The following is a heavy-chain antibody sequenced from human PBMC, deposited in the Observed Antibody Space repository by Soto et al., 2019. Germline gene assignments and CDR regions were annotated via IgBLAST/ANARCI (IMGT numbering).Heavy chain of an antibody. Sequence: QVQLVESGGGVVKPGRSLRLSCAASGFTFSSYAMHWVRQAPGKGLEGVAVISYDGSNKYYADSVKGRFTISRDNSKNTLYLQMNSLRAEDTAVYYCARDRLRYNWNDFPYYYYGMDVWGQGTTVTVSS. CDR1: GFTFSSYA. CDR3: ARDRLRYNWNDFPYYYYGMDV. V-gene: IGHV3-30-3*01. CDR2: ISYDGSNK. D-gene: IGHD1-1*01. J-gene: IGHJ6*02.